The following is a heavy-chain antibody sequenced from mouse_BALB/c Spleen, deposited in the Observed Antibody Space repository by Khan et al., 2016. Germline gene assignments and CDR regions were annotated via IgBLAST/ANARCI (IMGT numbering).Heavy chain of an antibody. CDR2: ISYSGST. Sequence: EVQLQESGPSLVKPSQTLSLTCSVTGDSITSSYWNWIRKFPGNKLEYMGYISYSGSTYYNPSLKSRISITRDTSKNQYYLQLNSVTTEDTATYYCARSGYYGYLGYWGQGTTLTVSS. CDR3: ARSGYYGYLGY. V-gene: IGHV3-8*02. D-gene: IGHD1-1*01. CDR1: GDSITSSY. J-gene: IGHJ2*01.